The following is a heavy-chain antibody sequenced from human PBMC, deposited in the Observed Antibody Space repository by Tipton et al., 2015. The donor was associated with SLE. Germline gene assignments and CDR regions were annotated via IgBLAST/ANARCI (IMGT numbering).Heavy chain of an antibody. V-gene: IGHV3-30*02. CDR3: AKGGYCSSSSCSYWYFDF. CDR2: IRYDGSNK. CDR1: GFTFSSYG. J-gene: IGHJ2*01. D-gene: IGHD2-2*01. Sequence: SLRLSCAASGFTFSSYGMHWVRQAPGKGLEWVAFIRYDGSNKYYADSVKGRFTISRDNSKNTLYLQMNSLRAEDTAVYYCAKGGYCSSSSCSYWYFDFWGRGPLVTVS.